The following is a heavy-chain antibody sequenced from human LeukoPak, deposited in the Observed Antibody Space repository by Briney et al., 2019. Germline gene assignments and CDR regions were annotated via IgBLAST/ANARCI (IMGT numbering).Heavy chain of an antibody. Sequence: SETLSLTCTVSGGSISSSNYFWGWIRQSPGKGLEWSRSMSYSGSTYYNPSLKSPVTISLDTSRNQFSLTLNTVTAAATAVYYCSKSYGYGLVDIWGRGTMVSVSS. CDR2: MSYSGST. J-gene: IGHJ3*02. V-gene: IGHV4-39*07. CDR1: GGSISSSNYF. D-gene: IGHD5-18*01. CDR3: SKSYGYGLVDI.